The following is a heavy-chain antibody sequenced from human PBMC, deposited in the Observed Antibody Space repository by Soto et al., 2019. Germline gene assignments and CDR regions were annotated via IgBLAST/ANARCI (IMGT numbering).Heavy chain of an antibody. CDR1: GFTFSSYA. V-gene: IGHV3-23*01. Sequence: PGGSLRLSCAASGFTFSSYAMSWVRQAPGKGLEWVSAISGSGGSTYYADSVKGRFTISRDNSKNTLYLQMNSLRAEDTAVYYCAKARAQYYDFWSGYPVDYLGQGTLVTV. CDR2: ISGSGGST. J-gene: IGHJ4*02. D-gene: IGHD3-3*01. CDR3: AKARAQYYDFWSGYPVDY.